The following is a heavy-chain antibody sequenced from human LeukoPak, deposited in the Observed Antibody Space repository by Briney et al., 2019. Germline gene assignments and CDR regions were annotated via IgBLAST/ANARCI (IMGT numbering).Heavy chain of an antibody. J-gene: IGHJ5*02. CDR3: ARAELLWFGELLQGVWFDP. Sequence: GESLKISCKASGYKFTNYWIGWVRQMPGKGLEWMGIIYPGDSDTRYSPSFQGQVTISADKSISTAYLQWSSLKASDTAMYYCARAELLWFGELLQGVWFDPWGQGTLVTVSS. D-gene: IGHD3-10*01. CDR1: GYKFTNYW. CDR2: IYPGDSDT. V-gene: IGHV5-51*01.